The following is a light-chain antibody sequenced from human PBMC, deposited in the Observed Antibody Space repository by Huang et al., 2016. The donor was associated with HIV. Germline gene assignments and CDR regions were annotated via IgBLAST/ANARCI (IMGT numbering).Light chain of an antibody. CDR2: GAS. CDR3: QQFGNSRIT. CDR1: QSVSSSY. Sequence: EIVFTQSPGTLSLSPGERATLSCRASQSVSSSYLAWYQQKPGQAPRLLIYGASSRATGIPDRISGSGSGTDFTLTISRLEPEDFAVYYCQQFGNSRITFGQGTRLEI. V-gene: IGKV3-20*01. J-gene: IGKJ5*01.